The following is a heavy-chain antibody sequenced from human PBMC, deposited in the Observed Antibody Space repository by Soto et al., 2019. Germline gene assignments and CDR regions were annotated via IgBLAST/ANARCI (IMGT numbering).Heavy chain of an antibody. CDR1: GYTFSTYW. Sequence: GESLKISCKGSGYTFSTYWIGWVRQVPGKGLEWMGIIYPGDSNTRYSPSFQGRVTISADKSISTAYLQWSSLKASDTAMYYCITGYYTWFDPWGHGTLVTSPQ. J-gene: IGHJ5*02. D-gene: IGHD3-9*01. V-gene: IGHV5-51*01. CDR3: ITGYYTWFDP. CDR2: IYPGDSNT.